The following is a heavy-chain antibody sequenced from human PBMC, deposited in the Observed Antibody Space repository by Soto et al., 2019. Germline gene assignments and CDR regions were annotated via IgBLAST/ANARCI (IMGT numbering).Heavy chain of an antibody. CDR3: ARVDSAAIMRSHYYGMDV. J-gene: IGHJ6*02. CDR2: IWYDGSNK. D-gene: IGHD2-2*02. V-gene: IGHV3-33*01. Sequence: GGSLRLSCAASGFTFSSYGMHWVRQAPGKGLEWVAVIWYDGSNKYYADSVKGRFTISRDNSKNTLYLQMNSLRAEDTAVYYCARVDSAAIMRSHYYGMDVWGQGTTVTVSS. CDR1: GFTFSSYG.